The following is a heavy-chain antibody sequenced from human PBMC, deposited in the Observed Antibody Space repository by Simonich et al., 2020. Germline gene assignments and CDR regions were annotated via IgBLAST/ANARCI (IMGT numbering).Heavy chain of an antibody. CDR3: ATRNTMGSGSYYYYYYGMDV. CDR1: GYTLTELS. CDR2: LGPEDGET. D-gene: IGHD3-10*01. V-gene: IGHV1-24*01. J-gene: IGHJ6*02. Sequence: QVQLVQSGAEVKKPGASVKVSCKVSGYTLTELSMHWVRQAPGKGLEWMGGLGPEDGETIYAQKFQGRVTMTEDTSTDTAYMELSSLRSEDTAVYYCATRNTMGSGSYYYYYYGMDVWGQGTTVTVSS.